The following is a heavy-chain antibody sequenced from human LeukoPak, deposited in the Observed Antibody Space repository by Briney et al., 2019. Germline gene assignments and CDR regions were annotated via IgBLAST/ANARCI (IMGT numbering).Heavy chain of an antibody. CDR1: GFTFSSYS. CDR3: ARDVMVRGVKSSYFDY. Sequence: GGSLRLSCAASGFTFSSYSMNWVRQAPGKGLEWVSSISSSSSYIYYADSVKGRFTISRDNAKNSLYLQMNSLRSEDTAVYYCARDVMVRGVKSSYFDYWGQGTLVTVSS. D-gene: IGHD3-10*01. J-gene: IGHJ4*02. CDR2: ISSSSSYI. V-gene: IGHV3-21*04.